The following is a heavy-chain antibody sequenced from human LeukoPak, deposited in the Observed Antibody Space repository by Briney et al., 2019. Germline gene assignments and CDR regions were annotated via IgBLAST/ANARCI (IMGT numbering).Heavy chain of an antibody. V-gene: IGHV1-69*13. J-gene: IGHJ3*02. CDR1: GGTFSSYA. CDR2: IIPTFGTA. CDR3: ARDPTRPGLRFLEWFPHAFDI. D-gene: IGHD3-3*01. Sequence: ASVKVSCKASGGTFSSYAISWVRQAPGQGLEWMGGIIPTFGTANYAQKFQGRVTITADESTSTAYMELGSLRSEDTAVYYCARDPTRPGLRFLEWFPHAFDIWGQGTMVTVSS.